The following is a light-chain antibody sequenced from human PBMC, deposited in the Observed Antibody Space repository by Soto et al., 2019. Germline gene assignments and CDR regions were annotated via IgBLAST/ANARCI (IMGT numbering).Light chain of an antibody. CDR1: SSDVGGYNY. J-gene: IGLJ3*02. CDR2: EVS. CDR3: TSFTSSSTWV. Sequence: QSALTQPASVSGSPGQSITISCTGTSSDVGGYNYVSWFQQHPGKAPKLKIYEVSNRPSGVSNRFSGSKSGYTASLTISEPQAEDEADYYCTSFTSSSTWVFGGGTQLTVL. V-gene: IGLV2-14*03.